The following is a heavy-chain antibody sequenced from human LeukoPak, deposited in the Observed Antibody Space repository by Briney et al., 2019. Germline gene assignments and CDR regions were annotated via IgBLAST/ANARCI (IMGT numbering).Heavy chain of an antibody. CDR1: VFTFSSYA. CDR2: ISYDGSNK. J-gene: IGHJ4*02. V-gene: IGHV3-30*07. D-gene: IGHD7-27*01. Sequence: GGSLRLSCAASVFTFSSYAMHWVRQAPSKGLEWVAVISYDGSNKYYADSVKGRFTISRDNSKNTLYLQMNSLRAEDTAVYYCAKATGENWGQGTLVTVSS. CDR3: AKATGEN.